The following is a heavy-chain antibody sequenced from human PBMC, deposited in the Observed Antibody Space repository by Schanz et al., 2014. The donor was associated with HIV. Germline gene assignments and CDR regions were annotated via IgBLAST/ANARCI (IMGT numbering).Heavy chain of an antibody. J-gene: IGHJ6*02. CDR1: GGTFSTFA. CDR3: ASSVSGVYGMEV. CDR2: INASGGGT. V-gene: IGHV1-46*01. Sequence: QVQLVQSGAEVREPLSSVKVSCKASGGTFSTFAITWVRQAPGQGLEWMGVINASGGGTSFAQKFQGRVVMTRDTSTSTVYMELTSLKSEDTAVYYCASSVSGVYGMEVWGQGTTVTVSS. D-gene: IGHD3-3*01.